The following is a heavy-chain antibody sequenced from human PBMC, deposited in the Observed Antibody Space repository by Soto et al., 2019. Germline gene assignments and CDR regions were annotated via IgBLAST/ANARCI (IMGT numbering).Heavy chain of an antibody. CDR3: ERTNDAYGGAFDF. CDR1: GFTFDNYC. Sequence: GFLRRSSEVSGFTFDNYCRNWVRQAPGKGLEWVASIWYDGSKSYYGESVEGRFSIARDNSNDTLYLQMSSLRAEDTAVYYCERTNDAYGGAFDFWGRGTTVTVPS. D-gene: IGHD3-16*01. CDR2: IWYDGSKS. V-gene: IGHV3-33*01. J-gene: IGHJ3*01.